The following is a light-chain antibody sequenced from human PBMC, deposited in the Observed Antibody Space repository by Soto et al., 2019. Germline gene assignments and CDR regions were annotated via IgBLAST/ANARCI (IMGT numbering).Light chain of an antibody. CDR1: HSVSSY. CDR3: QQFSSYPLT. Sequence: EIVLTQSPATLALSPGERATLSCSASHSVSSYLACYQQKPGQAPRLLIYDASSTATGIPDRFSGGGSGTDFTLTIRRLEPEDFAVYYCQQFSSYPLTFGGGTKVDIK. J-gene: IGKJ4*01. CDR2: DAS. V-gene: IGKV3-20*01.